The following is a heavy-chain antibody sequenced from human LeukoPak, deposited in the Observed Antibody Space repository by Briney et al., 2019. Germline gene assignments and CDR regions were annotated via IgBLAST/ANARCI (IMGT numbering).Heavy chain of an antibody. J-gene: IGHJ4*02. V-gene: IGHV3-30*18. Sequence: GRSLRLSCAASGFTFSRYGMHWVRQAPGKGLEWVAVISYDGSNKYYADSVKGRFTISRDNSKNTLYLQMNSLRAEDTAVYYCAKDGRWPQQFDYWGQGTLVTVSS. CDR1: GFTFSRYG. CDR3: AKDGRWPQQFDY. D-gene: IGHD5-24*01. CDR2: ISYDGSNK.